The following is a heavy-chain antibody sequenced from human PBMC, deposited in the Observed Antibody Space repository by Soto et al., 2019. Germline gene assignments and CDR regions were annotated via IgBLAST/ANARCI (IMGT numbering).Heavy chain of an antibody. J-gene: IGHJ6*02. CDR2: IYYSGST. Sequence: SGNPSPPRPFSCCPLNHGGFLLGWVPPQPRKGLGWVGYIYYSGSTYYNPSLKSRVTISVDTSKNQFSLKLSSVTAADTAVYYCARDRYYGSGTTQRENYYYGMDVWGQGTTVTVSS. D-gene: IGHD3-10*01. V-gene: IGHV4-31*03. CDR3: ARDRYYGSGTTQRENYYYGMDV. CDR1: CCPLNHGGFL.